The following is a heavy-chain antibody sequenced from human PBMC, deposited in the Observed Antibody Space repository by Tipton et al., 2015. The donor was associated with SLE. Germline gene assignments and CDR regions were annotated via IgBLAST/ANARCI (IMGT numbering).Heavy chain of an antibody. CDR1: GESFSEYY. V-gene: IGHV4-34*01. CDR2: INHSVST. Sequence: TLSLTCAVSGESFSEYYWTWIRQAPGKGLEWIGEINHSVSTNYNPALKSRVTISADTSKNQISLKVTQVTAADTAVYYCARSLSRKWTLDRWGQGTLVTVSS. J-gene: IGHJ5*02. D-gene: IGHD1-26*01. CDR3: ARSLSRKWTLDR.